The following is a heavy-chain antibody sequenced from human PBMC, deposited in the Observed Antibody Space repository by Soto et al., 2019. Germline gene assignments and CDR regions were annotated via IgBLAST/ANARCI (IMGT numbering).Heavy chain of an antibody. CDR3: AHSHYDFWSGYYDFDY. V-gene: IGHV2-5*01. CDR1: GFSLSTSGVG. D-gene: IGHD3-3*01. CDR2: IYWNDDK. Sequence: GSGPTLVNPTQTLTLTCTFSGFSLSTSGVGVGWIRQPPGKALEWLALIYWNDDKRYSPSLKSRLTITKDTSKNQVVLTMTNMDPVDTATYYCAHSHYDFWSGYYDFDYWGQGTLVTVSS. J-gene: IGHJ4*02.